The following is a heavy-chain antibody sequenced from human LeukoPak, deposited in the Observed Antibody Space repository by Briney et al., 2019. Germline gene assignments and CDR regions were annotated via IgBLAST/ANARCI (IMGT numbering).Heavy chain of an antibody. CDR2: IIPIFGTA. J-gene: IGHJ4*02. V-gene: IGHV1-69*05. D-gene: IGHD6-13*01. CDR1: EGTFSSYA. CDR3: ARAQGLAAAGGHFDY. Sequence: GASVKVSCKASEGTFSSYAISWVRQAPGQGLEWMGGIIPIFGTANYAQKFQGRVTITTDESTSTAYMELSSLRSEDTAVYYCARAQGLAAAGGHFDYWGQGTLVTVSS.